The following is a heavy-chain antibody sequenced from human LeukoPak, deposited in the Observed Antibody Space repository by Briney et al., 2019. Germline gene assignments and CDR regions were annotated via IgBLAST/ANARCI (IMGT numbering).Heavy chain of an antibody. J-gene: IGHJ4*02. D-gene: IGHD6-19*01. Sequence: SETLSLICTVSGGSISSYYWSWIRQPAGKGLEWIGRIYSSGSTNYNPSLKSRVTMSVDTSKNQFSLKLTSVTAADTAVYYCARDGYSGWYSYLDYWGQGTLVTVSS. CDR3: ARDGYSGWYSYLDY. V-gene: IGHV4-4*07. CDR2: IYSSGST. CDR1: GGSISSYY.